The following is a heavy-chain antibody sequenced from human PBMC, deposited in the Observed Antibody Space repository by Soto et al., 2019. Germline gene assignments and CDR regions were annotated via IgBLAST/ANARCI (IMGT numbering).Heavy chain of an antibody. CDR2: IYYRGST. CDR3: AREDYLDSGGFPI. V-gene: IGHV4-59*07. D-gene: IGHD3-22*01. J-gene: IGHJ4*02. CDR1: GGSIPNYY. Sequence: VQLQESGPGLVKRSDTLSLTCSVPGGSIPNYYWTWIRQPPGRGLEWIGNIYYRGSTNYNPSLQTRVTISVDTTNNHVYLKLNYVTAADTAMYYCAREDYLDSGGFPIWGQGTLVTVS.